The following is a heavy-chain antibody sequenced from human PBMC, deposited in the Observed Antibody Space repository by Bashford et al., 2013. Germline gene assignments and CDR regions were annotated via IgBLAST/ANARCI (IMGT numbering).Heavy chain of an antibody. J-gene: IGHJ4*02. Sequence: SETLSLTCTVSVVPSVVTTGLGSGSRRKGLEWIGASIVMEHRLQCSLTTRVTMSVDTSTSEFSLKLASVTAADTAVYFCASCGWIFDYWGQGTLVTVSS. D-gene: IGHD2-2*03. V-gene: IGHV4-4*07. CDR2: SIVMEH. CDR1: VVPSVVTT. CDR3: ASCGWIFDY.